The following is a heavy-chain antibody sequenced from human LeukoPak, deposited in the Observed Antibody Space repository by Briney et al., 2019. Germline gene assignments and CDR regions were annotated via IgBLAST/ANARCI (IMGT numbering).Heavy chain of an antibody. CDR2: IKQDGNEK. D-gene: IGHD2-2*01. J-gene: IGHJ4*02. Sequence: PGGSLRLPCIASGFSFSSSYMSWVRQAPGKGLEWVANIKQDGNEKHYVDSVKGRFTISRDNAKNSLYLHMNSLRAEDTALYYCARGYCNSDSCYGGDYWGQGTLVTVSS. V-gene: IGHV3-7*04. CDR1: GFSFSSSY. CDR3: ARGYCNSDSCYGGDY.